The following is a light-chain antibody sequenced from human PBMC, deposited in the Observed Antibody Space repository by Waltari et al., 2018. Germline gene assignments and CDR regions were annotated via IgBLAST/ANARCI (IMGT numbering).Light chain of an antibody. J-gene: IGLJ7*01. CDR1: RSNIGNNY. CDR2: EDT. Sequence: QSVLTQPPSVSAAPGQRVTISCSGGRSNIGNNYVSWYRHFPGTAPKLLIYEDTERPSGIAGRFSGSKSGTSATLDITGLQAGDEAEYYCGTWDSSLSGAVFGGGTHLTVL. V-gene: IGLV1-51*02. CDR3: GTWDSSLSGAV.